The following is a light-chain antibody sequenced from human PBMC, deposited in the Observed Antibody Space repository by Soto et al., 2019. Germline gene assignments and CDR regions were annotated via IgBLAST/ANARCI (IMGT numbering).Light chain of an antibody. CDR3: CSYAGSGTFV. V-gene: IGLV2-23*02. Sequence: QSVLTQPASVSGSPGQSITISCIGTSSDVGTYILVSWYQQLPARAPKLMIYEDTKRPSGVSDRFSGSKSGNTSSLTISGLQADDEADYYCCSYAGSGTFVFGGWTKLTVL. CDR2: EDT. CDR1: SSDVGTYIL. J-gene: IGLJ2*01.